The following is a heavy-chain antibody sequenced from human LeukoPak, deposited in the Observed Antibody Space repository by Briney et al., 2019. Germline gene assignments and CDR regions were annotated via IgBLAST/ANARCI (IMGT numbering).Heavy chain of an antibody. D-gene: IGHD3-10*01. CDR1: GGSISSYY. V-gene: IGHV4-59*01. CDR3: ARTITMVRGVILPDWFDP. Sequence: SETLSLTCTVSGGSISSYYWSWIRQPPGKGLEWIGYIYYSGSTNYNPSLKSRVTMSVDTSKNQFSLKLSSVTAADTAVYYCARTITMVRGVILPDWFDPWGQGTLVTVSS. CDR2: IYYSGST. J-gene: IGHJ5*02.